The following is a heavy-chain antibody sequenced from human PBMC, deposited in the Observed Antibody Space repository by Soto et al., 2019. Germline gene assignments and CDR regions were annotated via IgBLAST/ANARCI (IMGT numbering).Heavy chain of an antibody. Sequence: EVQLLESGGGLVQPGASLRLSCAASGFTFTPLDMSWARQAPGKGLEWVSLVRGRDDSTSYADSLKARFTISKDSSKNTLYLQMNSLRAEDTALYYCAKGAWLDYWGQGTLVTVSS. J-gene: IGHJ4*02. V-gene: IGHV3-23*01. CDR3: AKGAWLDY. D-gene: IGHD5-12*01. CDR2: VRGRDDST. CDR1: GFTFTPLD.